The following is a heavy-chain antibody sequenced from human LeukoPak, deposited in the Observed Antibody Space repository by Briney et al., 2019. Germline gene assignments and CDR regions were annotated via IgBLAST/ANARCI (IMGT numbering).Heavy chain of an antibody. J-gene: IGHJ4*02. Sequence: PSETLSLTCTVSGGSISSSSYSWGWIRQPPGKGLEWIGSIYYSWTTYYNPSLKSRVTISADTSKVQFSLKLSSVAATDTAVYFCARLRFDFWSGYTHPYFDYWGQGTLVTVSS. CDR1: GGSISSSSYS. D-gene: IGHD3-3*01. CDR3: ARLRFDFWSGYTHPYFDY. V-gene: IGHV4-39*01. CDR2: IYYSWTT.